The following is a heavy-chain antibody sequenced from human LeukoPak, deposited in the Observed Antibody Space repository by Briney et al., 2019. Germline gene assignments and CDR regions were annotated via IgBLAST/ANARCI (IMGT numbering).Heavy chain of an antibody. Sequence: GGSLRLSCAASGFTFSSYAMHWVRQAPGKGLEWVAVISYDGSNKYYADSVKGRFTISRDNSKNTLYLQVNSLRAEDTAVYYCARDAVSNAFDIWGQGTMVTVSS. D-gene: IGHD3-16*01. V-gene: IGHV3-30*04. CDR3: ARDAVSNAFDI. CDR1: GFTFSSYA. CDR2: ISYDGSNK. J-gene: IGHJ3*02.